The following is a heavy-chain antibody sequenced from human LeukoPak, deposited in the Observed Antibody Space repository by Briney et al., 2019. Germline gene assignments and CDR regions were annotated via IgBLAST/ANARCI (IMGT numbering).Heavy chain of an antibody. Sequence: ASVKVSCKASGYTFTSYGISWVRQAPGQGLEWMGWISAYNGNTNYAQKLQGRVTMTTDTSTSTAYMELRSLRSDDTAVYYCARERMGPYSSSWYGAFDIWGQGTMVTVPS. J-gene: IGHJ3*02. CDR3: ARERMGPYSSSWYGAFDI. CDR2: ISAYNGNT. CDR1: GYTFTSYG. D-gene: IGHD6-13*01. V-gene: IGHV1-18*01.